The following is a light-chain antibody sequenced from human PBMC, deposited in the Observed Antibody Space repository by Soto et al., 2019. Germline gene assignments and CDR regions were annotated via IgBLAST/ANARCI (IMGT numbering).Light chain of an antibody. CDR1: QSLRSSL. V-gene: IGKV3-20*01. CDR2: DAS. Sequence: ETMMTQSPDTLSVSLGERATLSCRASQSLRSSLAWYQQKPGQAPRLLIYDASTRATGIPARFSGSGSGTDFTLTISRLEPEDFAMYYCQHYGRSRTLGQGTKVDTK. J-gene: IGKJ1*01. CDR3: QHYGRSRT.